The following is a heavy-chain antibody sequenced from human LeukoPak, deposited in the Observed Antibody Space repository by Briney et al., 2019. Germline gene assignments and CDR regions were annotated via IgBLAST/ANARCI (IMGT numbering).Heavy chain of an antibody. Sequence: GGSLRLSCAASGWMHWVRQAPGKGLVWVSGINHDGSSTYYADSVKGRFTISRDNAKSSLYLQMNSLRAEDTAVYYCARSSITMVRGVIKSTTSWYHYYNMDVWGKGTTVTVSS. CDR2: INHDGSST. D-gene: IGHD3-10*01. CDR3: ARSSITMVRGVIKSTTSWYHYYNMDV. V-gene: IGHV3-74*01. J-gene: IGHJ6*03. CDR1: GW.